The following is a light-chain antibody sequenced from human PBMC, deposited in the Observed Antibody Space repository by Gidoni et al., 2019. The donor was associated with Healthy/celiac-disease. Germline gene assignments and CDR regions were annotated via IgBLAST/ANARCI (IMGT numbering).Light chain of an antibody. CDR2: AAS. CDR1: QSISSY. Sequence: DIQMTQSPSSLSASVGDRVTITCRASQSISSYLNWYQQKPGKAPKLLIYAASSLQSGVPSRFSGSGSGTDFTLTIRSLQPEDFATYYCQPSYSTPPTFXPXTKVEI. CDR3: QPSYSTPPT. J-gene: IGKJ1*01. V-gene: IGKV1-39*01.